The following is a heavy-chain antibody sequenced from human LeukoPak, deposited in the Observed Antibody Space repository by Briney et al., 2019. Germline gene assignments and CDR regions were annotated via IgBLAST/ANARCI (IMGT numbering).Heavy chain of an antibody. CDR3: ARESERTPGFGINYYYYMDV. Sequence: GASVKVSCKASGYTFTSYYMHWVRQAPGQGLEWMGIINPSGGSTSYAQKFQGRVTMTTDTSISTVFLELDRLTSDDTAVYYCARESERTPGFGINYYYYMDVWGEGTTVTVSS. CDR2: INPSGGST. D-gene: IGHD3-3*01. V-gene: IGHV1-46*01. CDR1: GYTFTSYY. J-gene: IGHJ6*03.